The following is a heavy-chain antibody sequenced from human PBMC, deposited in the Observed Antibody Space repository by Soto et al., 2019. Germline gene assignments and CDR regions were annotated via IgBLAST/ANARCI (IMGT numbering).Heavy chain of an antibody. CDR1: GDSFTSYW. Sequence: GESLKISCTGSGDSFTSYWIAWVRQRPGKGLEWMGIIYPADSDARYSPSFQGQVTFSADKSINTAYLQWSSLKASDTAMYYCARRGKHPNWLDPWGQGTLVTVSS. CDR2: IYPADSDA. CDR3: ARRGKHPNWLDP. J-gene: IGHJ5*02. D-gene: IGHD3-16*01. V-gene: IGHV5-51*01.